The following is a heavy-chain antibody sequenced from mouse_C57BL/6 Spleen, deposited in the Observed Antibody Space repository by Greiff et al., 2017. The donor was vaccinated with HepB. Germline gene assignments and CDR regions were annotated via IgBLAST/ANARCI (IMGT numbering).Heavy chain of an antibody. CDR3: ARGRYDYLFAY. J-gene: IGHJ3*01. D-gene: IGHD2-4*01. CDR1: GYAFSSSW. Sequence: QVHVKQSGPELVKPGASVKISCKASGYAFSSSWMNWVKQRPGKGLEWIGRIYPGDGDTNYNGKFKGKATLTADKSSSTAYMQLSSLTSEDSAVYFCARGRYDYLFAYWGQGTLVTVSA. CDR2: IYPGDGDT. V-gene: IGHV1-82*01.